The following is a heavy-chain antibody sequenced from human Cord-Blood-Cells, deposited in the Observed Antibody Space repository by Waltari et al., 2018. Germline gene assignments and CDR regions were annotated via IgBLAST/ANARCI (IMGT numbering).Heavy chain of an antibody. J-gene: IGHJ5*02. CDR2: ISSSSSYI. V-gene: IGHV3-21*01. CDR3: ARASWSGYYSPNWFDP. Sequence: EVQLVESGGGLVKPGGSLRLSCAAPGFTFSRYSMNWVRQAPGKGLEWVSSISSSSSYICYADSVKGRITSSRDNAKNSLYLQMNSLRAEDTAVYYCARASWSGYYSPNWFDPWGQGTLVTVSS. D-gene: IGHD3-3*01. CDR1: GFTFSRYS.